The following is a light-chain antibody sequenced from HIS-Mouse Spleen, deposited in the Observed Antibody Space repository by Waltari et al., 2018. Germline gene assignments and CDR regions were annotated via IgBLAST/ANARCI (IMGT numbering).Light chain of an antibody. J-gene: IGLJ1*01. CDR3: GTWDSSLSAYV. V-gene: IGLV1-51*01. Sequence: QSVLTQPPSVSAAPGQKVTISCSGSSPNIGNNYVSWYQQLPGTAPKLLIYDNNQRPPGIPDQFSGSKSGTSATLGITGLQTGDEADYYCGTWDSSLSAYVFGTGTKVTVL. CDR2: DNN. CDR1: SPNIGNNY.